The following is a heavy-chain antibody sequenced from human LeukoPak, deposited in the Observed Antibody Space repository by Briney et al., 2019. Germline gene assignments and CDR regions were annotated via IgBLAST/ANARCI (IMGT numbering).Heavy chain of an antibody. J-gene: IGHJ3*02. CDR3: ARALLWFGESDNAFDI. V-gene: IGHV1-2*02. Sequence: ASVKVSCKASGYTFTGYYMHWVRQAPGQGLEWMGWINPNSGGTNYAQKFQGRVTMTRDTSISTAYMELSRLRSDDTAVYYCARALLWFGESDNAFDIWGQGTMITVSS. CDR2: INPNSGGT. CDR1: GYTFTGYY. D-gene: IGHD3-10*01.